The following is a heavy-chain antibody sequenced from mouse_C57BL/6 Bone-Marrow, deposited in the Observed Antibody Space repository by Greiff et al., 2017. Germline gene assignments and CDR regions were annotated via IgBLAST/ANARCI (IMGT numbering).Heavy chain of an antibody. V-gene: IGHV1-50*01. D-gene: IGHD1-1*01. CDR1: GYTFTSYW. CDR3: ARPPYYYGSSLYAMDY. J-gene: IGHJ4*01. CDR2: IDPSDSYT. Sequence: VQLQQPGAELVKPGASVKLSCKASGYTFTSYWMQWVKQRPGQGLEWIGEIDPSDSYTNYNQKFKGKATLTVDTSSSTAYMQLSSLTSEDSAVYYCARPPYYYGSSLYAMDYWGQGTSVTVPS.